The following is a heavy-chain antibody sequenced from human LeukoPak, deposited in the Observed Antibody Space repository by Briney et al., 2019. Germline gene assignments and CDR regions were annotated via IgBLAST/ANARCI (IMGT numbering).Heavy chain of an antibody. V-gene: IGHV1-46*01. J-gene: IGHJ6*02. CDR2: TNPSGGST. CDR1: GYTFTSYY. CDR3: ARDGAADGMDV. D-gene: IGHD2-15*01. Sequence: ASVKVSCKSSGYTFTSYYMNWVRQAPGQGLEWMGITNPSGGSTSYAQKFQDRVAMTRDTSTSTMYMELSSLTSEDTAVYYCARDGAADGMDVWGHGTTVTVSS.